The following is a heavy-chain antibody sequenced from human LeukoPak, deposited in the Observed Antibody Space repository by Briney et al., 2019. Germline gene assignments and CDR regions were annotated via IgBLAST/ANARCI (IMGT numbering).Heavy chain of an antibody. V-gene: IGHV3-21*01. CDR1: GFTFSSSA. Sequence: GGSLRLSCAASGFTFSSSAMNWVRQAPGKGLEWVSSINNVGSHIYYADSVKGRFTISRDNAKNSLYLQMNSLRAEDTAVYYCAREIIGGASFLDYWGQGILVTVSS. J-gene: IGHJ4*02. CDR3: AREIIGGASFLDY. CDR2: INNVGSHI. D-gene: IGHD1-26*01.